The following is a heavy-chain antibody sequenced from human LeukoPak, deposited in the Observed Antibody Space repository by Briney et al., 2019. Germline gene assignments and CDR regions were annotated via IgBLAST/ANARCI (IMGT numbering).Heavy chain of an antibody. CDR2: INHSGST. CDR1: GGSISSSSYY. J-gene: IGHJ4*02. CDR3: ARDYSSGYFDY. D-gene: IGHD5-18*01. V-gene: IGHV4-39*07. Sequence: SETLSLTCTVSGGSISSSSYYWSWIRQPPGKGLEWIGEINHSGSTNYNPSLKSRVTISVDTSKNQFSLKLSSVTAADTAVYYCARDYSSGYFDYWGQGTLVTVSS.